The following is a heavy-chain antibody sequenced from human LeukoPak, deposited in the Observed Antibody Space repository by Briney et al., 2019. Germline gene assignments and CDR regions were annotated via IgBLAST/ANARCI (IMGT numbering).Heavy chain of an antibody. D-gene: IGHD1-20*01. J-gene: IGHJ3*02. Sequence: SVKVSCKASGGTFSSYAISWVRQAPGQGLEWMGGIIPIFGTANYAQKFQGRVTITTDESTSTAYMELSSLRSEDTAVYYCARGLTGTLDAFDIWSQGTMVTVSS. V-gene: IGHV1-69*05. CDR3: ARGLTGTLDAFDI. CDR2: IIPIFGTA. CDR1: GGTFSSYA.